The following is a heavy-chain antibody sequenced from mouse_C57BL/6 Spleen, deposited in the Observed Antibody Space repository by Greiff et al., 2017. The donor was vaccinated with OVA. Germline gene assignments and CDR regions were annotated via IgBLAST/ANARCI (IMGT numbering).Heavy chain of an antibody. V-gene: IGHV7-3*01. CDR3: ARYKDGSYAMDY. D-gene: IGHD2-3*01. J-gene: IGHJ4*01. Sequence: EVKLMESGGGLVQPGGSLSLSCAASGFTFTDYYMSWVRQPPGKALEWLGFIRNKANGYTTAYSASVKGRFTISRDNSQSILYLQMNALGAEDSATYYCARYKDGSYAMDYWGQGTSVTVSS. CDR2: IRNKANGYTT. CDR1: GFTFTDYY.